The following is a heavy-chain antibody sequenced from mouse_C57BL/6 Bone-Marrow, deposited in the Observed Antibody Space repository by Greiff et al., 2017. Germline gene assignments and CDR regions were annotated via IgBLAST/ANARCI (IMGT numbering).Heavy chain of an antibody. V-gene: IGHV14-4*01. Sequence: EVQLQQSGAELVRPGASVKLSCTASGFNIKDDYMHWVKQRPEQGLEWIGWIDPENGDTEYASKFQGKATITADTSTNTAYLQLSSLTSEDTAVYYCTTYYSNSYYFDCWGQGTTLTVSS. CDR2: IDPENGDT. D-gene: IGHD2-5*01. J-gene: IGHJ2*01. CDR1: GFNIKDDY. CDR3: TTYYSNSYYFDC.